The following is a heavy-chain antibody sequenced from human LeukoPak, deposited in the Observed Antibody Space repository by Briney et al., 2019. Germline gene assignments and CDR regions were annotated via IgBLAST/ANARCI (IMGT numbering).Heavy chain of an antibody. Sequence: SETLSLTCTVSGDSINSLDLWSWVRQPPGKGLEWIGEMYLSGTTHSNPSLKSRVTISVDTSKNQFSLKLNSVTAADTAVYYCARHYGPWGQGTLVTVSS. V-gene: IGHV4-4*02. CDR1: GDSINSLDL. J-gene: IGHJ5*02. CDR2: MYLSGTT. D-gene: IGHD3-16*01. CDR3: ARHYGP.